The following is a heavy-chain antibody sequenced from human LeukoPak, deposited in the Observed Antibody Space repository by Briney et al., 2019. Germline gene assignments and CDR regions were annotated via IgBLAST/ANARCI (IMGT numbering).Heavy chain of an antibody. V-gene: IGHV3-23*01. Sequence: GGSLRLSCAGSGFTFTSYAMSWVRQAPGKGLEWVSTISGSGHSTYYADSVKGRFSISRDNSKNTLYLQMNSLRAEDTAVYYCAKRGGGNYFDYWGQGTLVTVSS. D-gene: IGHD3-10*01. CDR2: ISGSGHST. J-gene: IGHJ4*02. CDR1: GFTFTSYA. CDR3: AKRGGGNYFDY.